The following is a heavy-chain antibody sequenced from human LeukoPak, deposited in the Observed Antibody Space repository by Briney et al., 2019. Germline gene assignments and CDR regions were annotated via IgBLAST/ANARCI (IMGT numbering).Heavy chain of an antibody. Sequence: GESLKISCKGSGYSFTNYWIGWVRPMPGKGLEWVGIIYPGDSDARYSPSFQGQVTISANKSNSTAYLQWSSLKASDTAMYYCSKLSAAGDYYYYMDVWGKGTTVTVSS. CDR3: SKLSAAGDYYYYMDV. CDR2: IYPGDSDA. V-gene: IGHV5-51*01. J-gene: IGHJ6*03. CDR1: GYSFTNYW. D-gene: IGHD6-25*01.